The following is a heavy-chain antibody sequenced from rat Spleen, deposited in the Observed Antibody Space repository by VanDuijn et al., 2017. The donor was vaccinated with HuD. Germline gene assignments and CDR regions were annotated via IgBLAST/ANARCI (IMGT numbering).Heavy chain of an antibody. CDR2: ITNTGGST. CDR3: TRCEGYYSAYDY. CDR1: GFTFNNYW. Sequence: EVQLVESGGGLVQPGRSLKLSCVASGFTFNNYWMTWIRQAPGKGLEWVASITNTGGSTYYPESVKGRFTISKNNAKRTLYLQMNSLRSEDTATYYCTRCEGYYSAYDYWGQGVMVTVSS. J-gene: IGHJ2*01. V-gene: IGHV5-31*01. D-gene: IGHD1-1*01.